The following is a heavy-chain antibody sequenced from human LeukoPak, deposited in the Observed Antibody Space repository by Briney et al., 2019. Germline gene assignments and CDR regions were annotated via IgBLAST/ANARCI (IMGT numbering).Heavy chain of an antibody. V-gene: IGHV1-46*01. D-gene: IGHD3-10*01. Sequence: ASVKVSCKASGYTFTSYYMHWVRQAPGQGLEWMGIINPSGGSTSYAQKFQGRVTMTRDTSTSTVYMELSSLRSEDTAVYYCARDYIYYYGSGLLDVWGQGTTVTVSS. CDR2: INPSGGST. CDR1: GYTFTSYY. J-gene: IGHJ6*02. CDR3: ARDYIYYYGSGLLDV.